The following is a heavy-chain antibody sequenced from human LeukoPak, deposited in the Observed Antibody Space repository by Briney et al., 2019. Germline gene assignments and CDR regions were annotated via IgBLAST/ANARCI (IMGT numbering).Heavy chain of an antibody. CDR2: ITSRDGAT. CDR3: ARDRPNYYGSDGHYYRRDGDY. CDR1: GFTFTIYA. V-gene: IGHV3-23*01. J-gene: IGHJ4*02. D-gene: IGHD3-22*01. Sequence: QTGESLRLSCAASGFTFTIYAMSWVRQAPGRGLEWDSSITSRDGATYYAGAVRGRFTISRDNSKNTLYLQMNSLRVEDTAVYFCARDRPNYYGSDGHYYRRDGDYWGQGTLVTVSS.